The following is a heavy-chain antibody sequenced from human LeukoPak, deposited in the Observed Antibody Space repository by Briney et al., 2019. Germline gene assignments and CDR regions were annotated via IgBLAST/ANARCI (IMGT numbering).Heavy chain of an antibody. V-gene: IGHV3-53*01. J-gene: IGHJ4*02. CDR2: FYRGDST. D-gene: IGHD2-21*01. CDR3: AREVVSIPSYFDS. CDR1: GFSVSSSY. Sequence: GGSLRLSCAASGFSVSSSYMYWVRQAPGKGLEWVSFFYRGDSTYYAESVRGRFTISRDNSKSTLYLLMNSLIPEDTAVYYCAREVVSIPSYFDSWGQGTLVTVSS.